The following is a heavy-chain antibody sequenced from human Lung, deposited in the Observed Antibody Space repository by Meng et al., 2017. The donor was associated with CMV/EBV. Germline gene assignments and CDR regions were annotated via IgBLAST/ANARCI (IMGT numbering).Heavy chain of an antibody. D-gene: IGHD3-22*01. CDR1: GFTFSSYS. V-gene: IGHV3-30*02. CDR3: AKDPNPHYYDSSGLDY. Sequence: GGSLRLXCAASGFTFSSYSMHWVRQAPGKGLEWVAFIRYDGSNKYYADSVKGRFTISRDNSKNTLYLQMNSLRAEDTAVYYCAKDPNPHYYDSSGLDYWGQGTLVTVSS. CDR2: IRYDGSNK. J-gene: IGHJ4*02.